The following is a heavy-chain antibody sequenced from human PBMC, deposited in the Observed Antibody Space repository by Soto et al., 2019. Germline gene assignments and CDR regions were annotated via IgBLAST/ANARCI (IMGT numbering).Heavy chain of an antibody. CDR3: ARGFQYWLPTFD. CDR1: GASVVNGNW. CDR2: FSLSGRN. J-gene: IGHJ4*02. Sequence: QVQLQESGPGLVRPSGTLSLTYSVSGASVVNGNWWSWVRQSPGKGLECIGEFSLSGRNHYNPSHQSGVTISLAESKNQFSLILTSVTVADAAIYYCARGFQYWLPTFDWGRGTLVTVS. V-gene: IGHV4-4*02. D-gene: IGHD3-10*01.